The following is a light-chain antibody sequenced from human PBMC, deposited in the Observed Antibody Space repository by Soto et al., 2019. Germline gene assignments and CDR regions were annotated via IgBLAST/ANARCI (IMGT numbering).Light chain of an antibody. V-gene: IGKV3-20*01. J-gene: IGKJ1*01. CDR1: HNVRSS. Sequence: EIVMTQSPATLSVSPGERATLSCRASHNVRSSLAWYQQKAGQAPRLLIHGASTRATGIPGRFSGSGSGTDFTLTISRLEPEDFAVYYCQQYGSSRWTFGQGTKVDI. CDR3: QQYGSSRWT. CDR2: GAS.